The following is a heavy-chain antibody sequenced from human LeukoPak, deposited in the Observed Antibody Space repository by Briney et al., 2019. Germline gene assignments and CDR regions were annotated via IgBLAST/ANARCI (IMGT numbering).Heavy chain of an antibody. CDR1: GLTLSSNG. CDR3: ARVNGGSYFFDY. CDR2: LYSGGST. Sequence: GGSLRLSCAASGLTLSSNGMGWVRQAAGKGMGWVSVLYSGGSTYDADSVKGRFTISRDNSKNTLYLQMNSLRAEDTAVYYCARVNGGSYFFDYWGQGTLVTVSS. J-gene: IGHJ4*02. D-gene: IGHD4-23*01. V-gene: IGHV3-66*01.